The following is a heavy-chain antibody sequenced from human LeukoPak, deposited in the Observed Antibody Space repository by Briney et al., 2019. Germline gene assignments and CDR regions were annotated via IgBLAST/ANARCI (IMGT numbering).Heavy chain of an antibody. D-gene: IGHD3-3*01. J-gene: IGHJ6*03. Sequence: GGSLRLSCAASGFTFSSYAMHWVRQAPGKGLEWVAVISYDGSNKYYADSVKGRFTISRDNSKNTLYLQMNSLRAEDTAVYYCARGAREDYDFWSGYYSNYYYMDVWGKGTTVTVSS. CDR1: GFTFSSYA. CDR3: ARGAREDYDFWSGYYSNYYYMDV. V-gene: IGHV3-30-3*01. CDR2: ISYDGSNK.